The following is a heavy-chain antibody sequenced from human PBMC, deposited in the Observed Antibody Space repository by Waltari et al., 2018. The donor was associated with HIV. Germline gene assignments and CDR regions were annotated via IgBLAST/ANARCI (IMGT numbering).Heavy chain of an antibody. CDR1: GGAFSRYT. CDR3: ASARETMGVDFDS. D-gene: IGHD3-16*01. J-gene: IGHJ4*02. Sequence: QVQLVQSGAEVTKPGSSVQVSCTASGGAFSRYTINWMRKAPGQGLEWLGRIIPMSNTPNNAQKFQGRVTITADKSTSTAYMELTSLRSDDTAVYYCASARETMGVDFDSWGLGTLVTVSS. CDR2: IIPMSNTP. V-gene: IGHV1-69*08.